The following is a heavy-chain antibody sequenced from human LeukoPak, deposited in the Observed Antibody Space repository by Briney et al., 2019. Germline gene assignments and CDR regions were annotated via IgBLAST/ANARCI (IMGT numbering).Heavy chain of an antibody. CDR2: TYSGET. D-gene: IGHD3-3*01. J-gene: IGHJ6*02. CDR3: VRDQFS. V-gene: IGHV3-66*01. CDR1: GFTVSNDY. Sequence: GGSLRLSCAASGFTVSNDYMSWVRQAPGRLEWLSVTYSGETQYADSVKGRFTISRDDSKNTLYLQMNSLRAEDTAIYYCVRDQFSWGQGTTVTVSS.